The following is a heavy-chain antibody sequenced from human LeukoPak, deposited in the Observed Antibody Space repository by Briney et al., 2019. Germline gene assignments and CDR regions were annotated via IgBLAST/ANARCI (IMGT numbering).Heavy chain of an antibody. CDR3: ARGYGYNSEY. Sequence: SETLSLTCSVSGGPISTFYWIWIRQPPGKGVEWIGCIQNSGSTEYIPSLESRVTLSVHRSRNQFSLKLTSVTAADTAVYFCARGYGYNSEYWGQGTLVTVSP. CDR2: IQNSGST. CDR1: GGPISTFY. D-gene: IGHD5-24*01. J-gene: IGHJ4*02. V-gene: IGHV4-59*13.